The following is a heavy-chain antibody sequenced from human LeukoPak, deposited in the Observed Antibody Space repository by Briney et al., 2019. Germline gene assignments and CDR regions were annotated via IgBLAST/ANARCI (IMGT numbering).Heavy chain of an antibody. D-gene: IGHD2-15*01. CDR2: ISNNGGYT. CDR1: GFTFSSCA. J-gene: IGHJ4*02. V-gene: IGHV3-23*01. CDR3: AKQLGYCSDGSCYFPY. Sequence: GGSLRLSCAASGFTFSSCAMSWVRQAPGKGLEWVTAISNNGGYTYYADSVQGRFTISRENSKSTLCLQMNSLRAEDTAVYYCAKQLGYCSDGSCYFPYWGQGTLVTVSS.